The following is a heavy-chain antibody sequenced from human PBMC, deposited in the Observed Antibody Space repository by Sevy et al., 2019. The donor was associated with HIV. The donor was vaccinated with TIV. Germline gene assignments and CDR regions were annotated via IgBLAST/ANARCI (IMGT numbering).Heavy chain of an antibody. V-gene: IGHV3-7*01. J-gene: IGHJ4*02. CDR1: GLTFSSYW. CDR3: IKGRDVGDY. D-gene: IGHD1-26*01. CDR2: INQDGTEK. Sequence: GSLRLSCAASGLTFSSYWMTWVRQTPEKGLEWVANINQDGTEKYYVDSVKGRFTISRDNAKTSVYLQMTSLRVEDTALYYCIKGRDVGDYWGQGTLVTVSS.